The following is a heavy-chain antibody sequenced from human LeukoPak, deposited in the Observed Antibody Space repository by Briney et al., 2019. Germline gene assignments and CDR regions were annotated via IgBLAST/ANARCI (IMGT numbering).Heavy chain of an antibody. CDR3: AASLGHSYGSYY. Sequence: GGSLRLSCAASGFTFDDYAMHWVRQAPGRGLEWVSGISWNSGSIGYADSVKGRFTISRDNAKNTLYLQLNNLGAEDAAMYFCAASLGHSYGSYYWGQGCLVTVSS. CDR1: GFTFDDYA. D-gene: IGHD5-18*01. J-gene: IGHJ4*02. CDR2: ISWNSGSI. V-gene: IGHV3-9*01.